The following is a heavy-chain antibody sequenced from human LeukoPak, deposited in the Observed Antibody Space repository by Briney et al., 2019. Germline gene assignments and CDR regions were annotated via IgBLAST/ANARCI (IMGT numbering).Heavy chain of an antibody. J-gene: IGHJ4*02. Sequence: GGSLRLSCAASGFTFDDYAMHWVRQAPGKGLEWVSGISWNSGSIGYADSVKGRFTISRDNAKNSLYLQMNSLRAEDTALYYCAKSGHDYGGNSVLYYWGQGTLVTVPS. CDR1: GFTFDDYA. V-gene: IGHV3-9*01. CDR2: ISWNSGSI. D-gene: IGHD4-23*01. CDR3: AKSGHDYGGNSVLYY.